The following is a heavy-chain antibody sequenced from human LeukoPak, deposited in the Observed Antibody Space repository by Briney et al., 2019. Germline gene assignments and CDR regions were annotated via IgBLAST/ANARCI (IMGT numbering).Heavy chain of an antibody. CDR2: ISGSGGST. J-gene: IGHJ4*02. V-gene: IGHV3-23*01. CDR1: GFTFSSYA. CDR3: ARQSNYYDSSGYYSPFDY. D-gene: IGHD3-22*01. Sequence: PGGSLRLSCAASGFTFSSYAMSWVRQAPGKGLEWVSAISGSGGSTYYADSVKGRFTISRDNSKNTLYLQMNSLRAEDTAVYYCARQSNYYDSSGYYSPFDYWGQGTLVTVPS.